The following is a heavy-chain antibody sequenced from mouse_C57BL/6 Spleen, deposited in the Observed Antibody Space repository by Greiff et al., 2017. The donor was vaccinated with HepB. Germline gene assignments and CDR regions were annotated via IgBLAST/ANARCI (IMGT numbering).Heavy chain of an antibody. Sequence: QVQLQQSGAELARPGASVKLSCKASGYTFTSYGISWVKQRTGQGLEWIGEIYPRSGNTYYNEKFKGKATLTADKSSRTAYMELRSLTSEDSAVYFCARNWEYYYAMDYWGQGTSVTVSS. J-gene: IGHJ4*01. D-gene: IGHD4-1*01. CDR2: IYPRSGNT. CDR3: ARNWEYYYAMDY. V-gene: IGHV1-81*01. CDR1: GYTFTSYG.